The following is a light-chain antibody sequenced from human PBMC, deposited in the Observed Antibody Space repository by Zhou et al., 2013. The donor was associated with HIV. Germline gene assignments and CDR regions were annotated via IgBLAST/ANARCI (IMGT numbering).Light chain of an antibody. V-gene: IGKV2-28*01. CDR1: QSLLHSKGYNY. CDR2: LGS. CDR3: MQALQLPIT. Sequence: DIVMTQSPLSLPVIPGEPASISCRSSQSLLHSKGYNYLDWYLQKPGQSPQLLIYLGSNRASGVPDRFSGSGSGTDFTLKISRVEAEVCWGYYCMQALQLPITFGQGHDW. J-gene: IGKJ5*01.